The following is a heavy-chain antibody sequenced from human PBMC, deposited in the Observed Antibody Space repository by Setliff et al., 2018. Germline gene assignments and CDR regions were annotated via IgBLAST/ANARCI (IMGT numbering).Heavy chain of an antibody. Sequence: EASVKVSCKASGGTFSSYAISWVRQAPGQGLEWMGGIIPIFGTANYAQKFQGRVTITTDESTSTAYMELSSLRSEDTAVYYCARLGLDYYDSSGYPTAAFDIWGQGTMVTVSS. CDR1: GGTFSSYA. CDR3: ARLGLDYYDSSGYPTAAFDI. D-gene: IGHD3-22*01. CDR2: IIPIFGTA. J-gene: IGHJ3*02. V-gene: IGHV1-69*05.